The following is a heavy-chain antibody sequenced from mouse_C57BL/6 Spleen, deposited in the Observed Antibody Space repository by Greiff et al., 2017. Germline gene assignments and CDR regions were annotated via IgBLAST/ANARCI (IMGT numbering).Heavy chain of an antibody. CDR1: GYTFTDYN. CDR2: INPNNGGT. Sequence: EVQRVESGPELVKPGASVKIPCKASGYTFTDYNMDWVKQSHGKSLEWIGDINPNNGGTIYNQKFKGKATLTVDKSSSTAYMALRSLTSEDTAVYYCARRYYYGSSYWYFDYWGQGTTLTVSS. D-gene: IGHD1-1*01. CDR3: ARRYYYGSSYWYFDY. J-gene: IGHJ2*01. V-gene: IGHV1-18*01.